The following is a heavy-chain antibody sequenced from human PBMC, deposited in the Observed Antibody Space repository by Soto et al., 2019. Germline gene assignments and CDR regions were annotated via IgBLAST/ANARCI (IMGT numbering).Heavy chain of an antibody. CDR2: IKPDGSAT. CDR1: GFTFGSYW. Sequence: GSLRLSCAVSGFTFGSYWMNWARLIPGKGLEWVAYIKPDGSATYYVDSVKGRFTISRDNAKNSLYLQMNSLRVEDTSVYYCARAGYCGPGCYYYFDYWGQGTLVTVSS. V-gene: IGHV3-7*01. J-gene: IGHJ4*02. CDR3: ARAGYCGPGCYYYFDY. D-gene: IGHD2-21*02.